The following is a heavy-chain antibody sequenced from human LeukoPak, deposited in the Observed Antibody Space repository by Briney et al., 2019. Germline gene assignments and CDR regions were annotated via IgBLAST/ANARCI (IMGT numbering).Heavy chain of an antibody. J-gene: IGHJ6*02. CDR2: IIPIFGTA. CDR1: GGTFSSYA. V-gene: IGHV1-69*01. CDR3: ASSTMSYCSSTSCYAGVYGMDV. Sequence: SVKVSCKASGGTFSSYAISWVRQAPGQGLEWMGGIIPIFGTANYAQKFQGRVTITADESTSTAYMELSSLRSEDTAVYYCASSTMSYCSSTSCYAGVYGMDVWGQGTTVTVSS. D-gene: IGHD2-2*01.